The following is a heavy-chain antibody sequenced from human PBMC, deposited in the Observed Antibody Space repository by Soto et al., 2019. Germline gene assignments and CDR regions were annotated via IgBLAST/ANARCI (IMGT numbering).Heavy chain of an antibody. Sequence: QVQLVESGGGVVQPGKSLRLSCAASGFTFSSYAMHWARQALGKGLEWVTVISIRGGDEYYAESVRGRFTISRDDSKNTLYLQMDSLRVEDTAVYYCARGTIVARQHLDYWGQGTLVTVSS. D-gene: IGHD6-6*01. CDR2: ISIRGGDE. V-gene: IGHV3-30*03. J-gene: IGHJ4*02. CDR1: GFTFSSYA. CDR3: ARGTIVARQHLDY.